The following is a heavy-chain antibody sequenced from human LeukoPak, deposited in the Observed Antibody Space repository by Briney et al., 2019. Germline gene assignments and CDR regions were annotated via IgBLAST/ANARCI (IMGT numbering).Heavy chain of an antibody. D-gene: IGHD5-24*01. CDR1: GGSLSGYY. CDR3: GVDGYNTGPVSF. CDR2: INHSGST. J-gene: IGHJ4*02. Sequence: SETLSLLCAVYGGSLSGYYWSWIRQPPGKGLEWIGEINHSGSTNYNPSLKSRVTISVDTSKNQFSLKLSSVTAADTAVYYCGVDGYNTGPVSFWGQGTLVTVSS. V-gene: IGHV4-34*01.